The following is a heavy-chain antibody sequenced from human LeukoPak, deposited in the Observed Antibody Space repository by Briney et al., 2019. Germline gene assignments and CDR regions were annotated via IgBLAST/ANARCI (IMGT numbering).Heavy chain of an antibody. CDR3: ARADYCGNSEAAFDI. CDR2: IIPILGIA. D-gene: IGHD4-23*01. Sequence: SVKVSCKASGGTFSSYTISWVRQAPGQGLEWMGRIIPILGIANYAQKFQGRVTITADKSTSTAYMELSSLRSEDTAVYYCARADYCGNSEAAFDIWGQGTMVTVSS. CDR1: GGTFSSYT. J-gene: IGHJ3*02. V-gene: IGHV1-69*02.